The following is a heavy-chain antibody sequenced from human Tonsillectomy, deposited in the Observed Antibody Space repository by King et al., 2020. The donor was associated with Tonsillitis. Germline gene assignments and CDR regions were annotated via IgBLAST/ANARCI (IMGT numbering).Heavy chain of an antibody. D-gene: IGHD2-2*01. CDR3: AKLLSSTSGRAADY. J-gene: IGHJ4*02. CDR2: ISYDGSHK. V-gene: IGHV3-30*18. CDR1: GFTFSTYC. Sequence: VQLVESGGGVVQPGRSLRLSCAASGFTFSTYCLHWVRQAPGKGLEWVAVISYDGSHKYYEDSVKGRFTISRDNSKNTLYLQMDSLRAEDTAVYYCAKLLSSTSGRAADYWGQGTLVTVSS.